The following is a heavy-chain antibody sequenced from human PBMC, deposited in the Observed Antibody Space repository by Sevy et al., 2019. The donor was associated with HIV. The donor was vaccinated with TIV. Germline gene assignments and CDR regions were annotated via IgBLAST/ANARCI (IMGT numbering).Heavy chain of an antibody. CDR3: AKGYCSGGTCYHFDY. D-gene: IGHD2-15*01. J-gene: IGHJ4*02. V-gene: IGHV3-23*01. CDR1: GFTFSSYA. CDR2: VSGSGGST. Sequence: GGSLRLSCAASGFTFSSYAMSWVRQAPGKGLEWVSAVSGSGGSTYYADSVKGRFTISRDNSKNTLYLQVNSLRAEDTAVYYCAKGYCSGGTCYHFDYWGQRSLVTVSS.